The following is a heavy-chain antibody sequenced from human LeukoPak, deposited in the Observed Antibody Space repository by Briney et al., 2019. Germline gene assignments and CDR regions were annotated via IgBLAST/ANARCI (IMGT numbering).Heavy chain of an antibody. Sequence: SETLSLTCTVSGGSLSSGDYYWSWIRQPPGKGLEWIGYIYYSGSTYYNPSLKSRVTISVDTSKNQSSLKLSSVTAADTAVYYCARDPKYYYDSSGIGPWGQGTLVTVSS. V-gene: IGHV4-30-4*02. D-gene: IGHD3-22*01. J-gene: IGHJ5*02. CDR1: GGSLSSGDYY. CDR3: ARDPKYYYDSSGIGP. CDR2: IYYSGST.